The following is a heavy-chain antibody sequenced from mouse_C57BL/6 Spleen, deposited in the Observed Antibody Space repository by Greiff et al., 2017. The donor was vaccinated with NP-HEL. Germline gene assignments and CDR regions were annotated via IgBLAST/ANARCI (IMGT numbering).Heavy chain of an antibody. CDR3: ARSGGNLLKDYYAMDY. CDR1: GYTFTSYW. Sequence: QVQLQQPGAELVKPGASVKLSCKASGYTFTSYWMHWVKQRPGQGLEWIGMIHPNSGSTNYNEKFKSKATLTVDKSSSTAYMQLSSLTSEDSAVYYCARSGGNLLKDYYAMDYWGQGTSVTVSS. J-gene: IGHJ4*01. V-gene: IGHV1-64*01. D-gene: IGHD1-1*01. CDR2: IHPNSGST.